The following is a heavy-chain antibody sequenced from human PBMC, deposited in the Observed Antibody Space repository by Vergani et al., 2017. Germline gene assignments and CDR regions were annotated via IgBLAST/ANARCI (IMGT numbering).Heavy chain of an antibody. J-gene: IGHJ4*02. CDR3: AKYLRDSTDGLPDS. D-gene: IGHD2-21*02. Sequence: QVQLVESAGGVVQPGGSLRLSCAASGFTFSNFGMHWIRQSPGKGLGWLAYIGKDGINTRYRDAGKGRFTVSRDNSKDILYLQMDSLRSADTALYYCAKYLRDSTDGLPDSWGPGTLVIVSS. V-gene: IGHV3-30*02. CDR1: GFTFSNFG. CDR2: IGKDGINT.